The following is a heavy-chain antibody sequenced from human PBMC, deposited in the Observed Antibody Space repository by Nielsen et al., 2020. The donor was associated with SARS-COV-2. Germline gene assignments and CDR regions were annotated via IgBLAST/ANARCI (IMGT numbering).Heavy chain of an antibody. CDR3: AKDGKPYSSGLSWFDS. D-gene: IGHD6-19*01. CDR2: ISYDGSNK. CDR1: GLTFSSHG. J-gene: IGHJ5*01. Sequence: GKSLKISCAASGLTFSSHGMHWVRQAPGKGLEWVTVISYDGSNKYYADSVKGRFTMSRDNSKNMLYLQMDSLKSEDTAVYYCAKDGKPYSSGLSWFDSWGQGTLVTVFS. V-gene: IGHV3-30*18.